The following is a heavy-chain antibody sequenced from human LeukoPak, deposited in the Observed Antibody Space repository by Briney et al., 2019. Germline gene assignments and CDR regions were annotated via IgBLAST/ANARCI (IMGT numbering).Heavy chain of an antibody. CDR3: ARGYGGNSGAFDI. D-gene: IGHD4-23*01. CDR1: GFTFSSYG. J-gene: IGHJ3*02. V-gene: IGHV3-30*04. Sequence: GGSLRLSCAASGFTFSSYGIHWVRQAPGKGLEWVALISYDGRNKYYADSVKGRFTTSRDNSKNTLYLQMNSLRTEDSAVYYCARGYGGNSGAFDIWGRGTMVTVSS. CDR2: ISYDGRNK.